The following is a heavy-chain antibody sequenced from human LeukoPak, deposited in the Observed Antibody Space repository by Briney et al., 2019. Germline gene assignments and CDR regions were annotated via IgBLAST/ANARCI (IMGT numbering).Heavy chain of an antibody. CDR2: INPSGGST. Sequence: ASVKVSCKASGYTFTSYYMHWVRQAPGQGLEWMGIINPSGGSTSYAQKFQGRVTVTRDTSTSTVYMELSSLRSEDTAVYYCAISGYCGGDCYAFDIWGQGTMVTVSS. D-gene: IGHD2-21*02. CDR1: GYTFTSYY. V-gene: IGHV1-46*01. CDR3: AISGYCGGDCYAFDI. J-gene: IGHJ3*02.